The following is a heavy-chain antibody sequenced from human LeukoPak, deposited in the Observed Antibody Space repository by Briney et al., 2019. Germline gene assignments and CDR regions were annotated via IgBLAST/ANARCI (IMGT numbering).Heavy chain of an antibody. CDR3: ATESSGRYYYGMDV. V-gene: IGHV1-69*13. J-gene: IGHJ6*02. CDR1: GGTFSSYA. Sequence: ASVKVSCKASGGTFSSYAISWVRQAPGQGLEWMGGIIPIFGTANYAQKFQGRVTITADESTSTAYMELSSLRSEDTAVYYCATESSGRYYYGMDVWGQGTTVTVSS. D-gene: IGHD1-14*01. CDR2: IIPIFGTA.